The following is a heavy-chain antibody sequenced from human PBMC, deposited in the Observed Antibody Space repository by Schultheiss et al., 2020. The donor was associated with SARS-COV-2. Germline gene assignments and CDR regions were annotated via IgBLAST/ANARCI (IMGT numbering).Heavy chain of an antibody. CDR3: ARAGLDGRFDP. V-gene: IGHV4-59*01. J-gene: IGHJ5*02. D-gene: IGHD1-14*01. CDR2: IYYSGST. CDR1: GGSISSYY. Sequence: GSLRLSCTVSGGSISSYYWSWIRQPPGKGLEWIGYIYYSGSTNYNPSLKSRVTISVDTSKNQFSLKLSSVTAADTAVYYCARAGLDGRFDPWGQGTLVTVSS.